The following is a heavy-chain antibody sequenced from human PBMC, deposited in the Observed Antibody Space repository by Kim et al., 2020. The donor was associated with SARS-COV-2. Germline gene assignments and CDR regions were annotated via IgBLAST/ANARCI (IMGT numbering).Heavy chain of an antibody. J-gene: IGHJ4*02. CDR3: AHLTGTRTIFDY. V-gene: IGHV2-5*01. D-gene: IGHD1-7*01. Sequence: KRYSPSLKSRLTITKETSQNQVVLTMTNMDPVDTATYYCAHLTGTRTIFDYWGQGTLVTVSS. CDR2: K.